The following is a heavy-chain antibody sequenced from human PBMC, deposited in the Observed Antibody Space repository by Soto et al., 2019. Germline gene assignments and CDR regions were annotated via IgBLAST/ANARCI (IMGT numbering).Heavy chain of an antibody. V-gene: IGHV1-69*01. Sequence: QVQLVQSGAEVKKPGSSVKVSCKASGGTFSSYAISWVRQAPGQGLEWKGGIMPIFGTANYAQECQGRVTITADESTNTAYMELSSLRSEDTAVYYCASPHYDFWSGYHGATTYYYYGMDVWGQGTTVTVSS. D-gene: IGHD3-3*01. J-gene: IGHJ6*02. CDR1: GGTFSSYA. CDR2: IMPIFGTA. CDR3: ASPHYDFWSGYHGATTYYYYGMDV.